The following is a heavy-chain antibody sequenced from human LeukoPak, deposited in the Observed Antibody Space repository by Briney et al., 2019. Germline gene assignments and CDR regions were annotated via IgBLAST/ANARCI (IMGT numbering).Heavy chain of an antibody. Sequence: GGSLRLSCAASGFTFGAYAMSWVRQAPGKGLEWVSGITGSGDTTHHVDSVKGRFTISRDNSKNTLFLQMNSLRVEDTALYYCARAYGSSGYFQLPIDFWGQGTLVTVSS. CDR2: ITGSGDTT. CDR1: GFTFGAYA. D-gene: IGHD3-22*01. J-gene: IGHJ4*02. CDR3: ARAYGSSGYFQLPIDF. V-gene: IGHV3-23*01.